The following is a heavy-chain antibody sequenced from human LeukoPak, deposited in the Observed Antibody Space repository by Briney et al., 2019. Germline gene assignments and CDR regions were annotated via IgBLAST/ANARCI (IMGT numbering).Heavy chain of an antibody. CDR2: ISAGTGVT. Sequence: PGGSLRLSCAASGFTFSLYAMTWVRQAPGKGLEWVSQISAGTGVTYYAQSVRGRFTISRDDSKSTLYLLMSGLRGEDTAVYSCARDVLDVAAGGWGRPLDRWGQGTRVTVSS. CDR1: GFTFSLYA. D-gene: IGHD6-25*01. CDR3: ARDVLDVAAGGWGRPLDR. V-gene: IGHV3-23*01. J-gene: IGHJ5*02.